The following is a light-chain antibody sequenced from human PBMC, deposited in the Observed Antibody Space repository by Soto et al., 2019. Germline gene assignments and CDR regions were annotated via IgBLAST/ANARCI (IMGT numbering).Light chain of an antibody. V-gene: IGKV3-11*01. CDR3: QQRSNWPPT. CDR1: QSVSSY. J-gene: IGKJ4*01. Sequence: EIVLTQSPATLSLSPGERATLSCRASQSVSSYLAWYQQKPGQAPRLLIYDASNRATGIPARFSASGSGTDFTLTSSSLEPEDFAVYYCQQRSNWPPTFGGGTKVEIK. CDR2: DAS.